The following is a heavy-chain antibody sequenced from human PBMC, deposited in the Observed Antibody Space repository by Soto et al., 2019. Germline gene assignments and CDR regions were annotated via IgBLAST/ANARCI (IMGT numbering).Heavy chain of an antibody. CDR1: GFTFNIFW. D-gene: IGHD3-16*01. V-gene: IGHV3-74*01. CDR2: INPDATTT. Sequence: GGSLRLSCAASGFTFNIFWMHWVRQAPGKGLEWVSRINPDATTTNYADSVRGRFTISRDNAKNTLYLQMNSLRAEDTAVYYCARPRGQLWTFDYWGQGTLVTVSS. CDR3: ARPRGQLWTFDY. J-gene: IGHJ4*02.